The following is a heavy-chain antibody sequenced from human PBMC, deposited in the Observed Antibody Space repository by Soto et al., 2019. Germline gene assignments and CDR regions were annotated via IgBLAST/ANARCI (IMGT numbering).Heavy chain of an antibody. D-gene: IGHD1-20*01. Sequence: QVQLVESGGGVVQPGRSLRLSCAASGFTFSSYGMHWVRQAPGKGLEWVAVISYDGSNKYYADSVKGRFTISRDNSKNTLELQMNSLRAEDTAGYYWAKGEYNWNPRPLDYWGQGTLVTVSS. V-gene: IGHV3-30*18. CDR3: AKGEYNWNPRPLDY. J-gene: IGHJ4*02. CDR1: GFTFSSYG. CDR2: ISYDGSNK.